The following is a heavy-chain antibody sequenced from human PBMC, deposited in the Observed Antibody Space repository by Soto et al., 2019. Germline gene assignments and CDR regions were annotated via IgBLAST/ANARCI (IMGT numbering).Heavy chain of an antibody. V-gene: IGHV5-51*01. CDR1: GYNFAGYW. CDR3: ARGGVSTRTFDY. CDR2: IYPSDSDT. Sequence: GESLKISCKGSGYNFAGYWIAWVRQMPGKGLELMGIIYPSDSDTRYRPSFQGQVTISADKSISSAYLQWSSLRASDTAMYYCARGGVSTRTFDYWGKGTLATVSS. J-gene: IGHJ4*02. D-gene: IGHD3-3*01.